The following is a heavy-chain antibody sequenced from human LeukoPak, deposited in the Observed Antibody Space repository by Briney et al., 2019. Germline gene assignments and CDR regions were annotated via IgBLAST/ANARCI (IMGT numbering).Heavy chain of an antibody. V-gene: IGHV4-31*03. CDR2: IYYSGST. Sequence: PSEILSLTCTVSDGSISSGGYYWSWIRQHPGKGLEWIGYIYYSGSTYYNPSLKSRVTISVDTSKNQFSLKLSSVTAADTAVYYCASFVDTAMAVFDYWGQGTLVTVSS. CDR1: DGSISSGGYY. D-gene: IGHD5-18*01. J-gene: IGHJ4*02. CDR3: ASFVDTAMAVFDY.